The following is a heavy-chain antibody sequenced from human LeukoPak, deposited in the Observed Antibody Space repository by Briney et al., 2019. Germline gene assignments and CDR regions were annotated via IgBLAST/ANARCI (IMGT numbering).Heavy chain of an antibody. CDR2: IIPIFGTE. V-gene: IGHV1-69*05. J-gene: IGHJ4*02. CDR1: GGTVINYA. D-gene: IGHD2-21*02. Sequence: ASVTVSYMPSGGTVINYAIRGVRQAPGKGGEWMGGIIPIFGTENSAQKFQGRVTITTDESPSTAYMELRSLRSEDTAVYYCARATVYCGGDCYSDTIFDYWGQGTLVTVSS. CDR3: ARATVYCGGDCYSDTIFDY.